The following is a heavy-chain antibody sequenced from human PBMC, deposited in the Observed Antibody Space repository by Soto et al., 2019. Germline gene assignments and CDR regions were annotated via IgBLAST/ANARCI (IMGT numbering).Heavy chain of an antibody. V-gene: IGHV1-69*01. CDR3: ARGWGYDSTDYYYAY. J-gene: IGHJ4*02. CDR1: GGSFNRHT. CDR2: IIPIFGTA. D-gene: IGHD3-22*01. Sequence: QVQLVQSGAEVRKPGSSVRVSCKASGGSFNRHTISWVRQAPGQGLEWMGGIIPIFGTANHAQKFQGRVTIIADESTSTVYMELSSLRSDDTAISYCARGWGYDSTDYYYAYWCQGTLVIVSS.